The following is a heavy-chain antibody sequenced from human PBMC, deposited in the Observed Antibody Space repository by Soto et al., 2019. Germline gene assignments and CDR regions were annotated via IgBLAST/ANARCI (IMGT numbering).Heavy chain of an antibody. D-gene: IGHD3-22*01. CDR1: GFTVSSNY. CDR3: ARDKDDSSGYYFDY. V-gene: IGHV3-53*01. Sequence: EVQLVESGGGLIQPGGSLRLSCAASGFTVSSNYMSWFRQAPGKGLEWVSVIYSGGSTYYADSVKGRFTISRDNSKNTLYLQMNSLRAEDTAVYYCARDKDDSSGYYFDYWGQGTLVTVSS. J-gene: IGHJ4*02. CDR2: IYSGGST.